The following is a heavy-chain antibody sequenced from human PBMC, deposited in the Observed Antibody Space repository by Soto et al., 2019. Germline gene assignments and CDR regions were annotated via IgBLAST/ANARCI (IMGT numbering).Heavy chain of an antibody. D-gene: IGHD3-10*01. J-gene: IGHJ6*02. V-gene: IGHV4-59*01. CDR1: GGSISSYY. CDR3: ARDLITMVRGGKNYSSSGMYV. CDR2: IYYSGST. Sequence: SETLSLTCTVSGGSISSYYWSWIRQPPGKGLEWIGYIYYSGSTNYNPSLKSRVTISVDTSKNQFSLKLSSVTAADTAVYYCARDLITMVRGGKNYSSSGMYVRAQGTTVPVSS.